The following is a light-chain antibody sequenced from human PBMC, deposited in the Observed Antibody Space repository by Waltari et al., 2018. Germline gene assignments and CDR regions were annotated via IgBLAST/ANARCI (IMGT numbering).Light chain of an antibody. Sequence: QSVLTQPPSVSGAPRQRVTISCSGSSPNIGHNSFNWYQQLPGKPPKLLIYYDDLLSSGVSDRFSGSKSGTSASLAIAGLQSEDEAHYYCAAWDASLSSWLSGGGTKLTVL. CDR2: YDD. J-gene: IGLJ3*02. CDR3: AAWDASLSSWL. CDR1: SPNIGHNS. V-gene: IGLV1-36*01.